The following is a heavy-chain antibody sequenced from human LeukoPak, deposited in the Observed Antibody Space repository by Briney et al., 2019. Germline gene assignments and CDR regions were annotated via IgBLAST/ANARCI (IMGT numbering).Heavy chain of an antibody. V-gene: IGHV3-7*01. CDR1: GFTFSTYW. CDR2: IKQDGSEK. D-gene: IGHD6-19*01. Sequence: GGSLRLSCAASGFTFSTYWMTWVRQAPGKGLEWVANIKQDGSEKYYVDSVKGRFTTSRDNVKNSLYLQMNSLRAEDTAVYYCAREQWLGDAFDIWGQGTMVTISS. CDR3: AREQWLGDAFDI. J-gene: IGHJ3*02.